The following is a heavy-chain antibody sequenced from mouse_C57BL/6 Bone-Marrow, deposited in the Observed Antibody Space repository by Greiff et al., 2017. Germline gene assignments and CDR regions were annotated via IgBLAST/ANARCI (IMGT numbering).Heavy chain of an antibody. D-gene: IGHD2-12*01. CDR3: ARGYSYYYN. J-gene: IGHJ2*01. Sequence: QVQLQQSGAELVRPGASVKMSCKASGYTFTSYSMHWVNQRPGQGLEWIGYINPSSGYTKYNQKFKDKATLTADKSSSTAYMQLSSLTSEDSAVYYYARGYSYYYNWGQGNTLTVSS. CDR1: GYTFTSYS. V-gene: IGHV1-4*01. CDR2: INPSSGYT.